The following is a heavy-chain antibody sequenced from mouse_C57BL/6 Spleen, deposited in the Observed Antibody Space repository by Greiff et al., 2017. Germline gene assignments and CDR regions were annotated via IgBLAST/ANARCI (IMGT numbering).Heavy chain of an antibody. J-gene: IGHJ1*03. CDR2: IHPNSGST. V-gene: IGHV1-64*01. CDR1: GYTFTSYW. D-gene: IGHD1-1*01. Sequence: QVQLQQSGAELVKPGASVTLSCKASGYTFTSYWMHWVKQRPGQGLEWIGMIHPNSGSTNYNEKFKSKATLTVDKSSSTAYMQLSSLTSEDSAVYYCARKDYYGSRYFDVWGTGTTVTVSS. CDR3: ARKDYYGSRYFDV.